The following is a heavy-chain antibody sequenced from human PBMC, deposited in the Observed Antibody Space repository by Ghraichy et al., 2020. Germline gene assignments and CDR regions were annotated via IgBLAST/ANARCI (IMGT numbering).Heavy chain of an antibody. CDR1: EFSFSTYS. Sequence: GESLRLSCVGSEFSFSTYSMSWVRQAPGKGLDWVSYINGGSGTIYYSDSVKGRFTISRDNAKNSLYLQMSSLRDEDTAVYYCARVGSCSGGNCYGFDYWGQGILVTVSS. CDR2: INGGSGTI. CDR3: ARVGSCSGGNCYGFDY. J-gene: IGHJ4*02. D-gene: IGHD2-15*01. V-gene: IGHV3-48*02.